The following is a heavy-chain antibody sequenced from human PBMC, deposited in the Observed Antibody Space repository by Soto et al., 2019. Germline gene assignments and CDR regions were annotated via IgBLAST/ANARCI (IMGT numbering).Heavy chain of an antibody. V-gene: IGHV4-61*01. Sequence: QVQLQESGPGLVKPSETLSLTCTVSGGSVSSGSYYWSWIRQPPGKGLEWIGYIYYSGSTNYNPALKSLVTISVDTSKNQCSLKLSSVTAADTAVYYCAREDYYASSDWGQGTLVTVSS. J-gene: IGHJ1*01. D-gene: IGHD3-22*01. CDR2: IYYSGST. CDR3: AREDYYASSD. CDR1: GGSVSSGSYY.